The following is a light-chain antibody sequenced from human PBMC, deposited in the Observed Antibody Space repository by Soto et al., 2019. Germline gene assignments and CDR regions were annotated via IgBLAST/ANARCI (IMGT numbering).Light chain of an antibody. J-gene: IGKJ4*01. CDR3: QQYWTSPPLT. CDR2: GAS. V-gene: IGKV3-20*01. Sequence: EIVLMQSPGTLSLSPGERAPLSCRASQSVSNNYVAWYQQKPGQAPRLLIAGASSRATGIPDRFSGSGSGTYFTLTISRLYPEDFAVYYCQQYWTSPPLTFGGGTKVEIK. CDR1: QSVSNNY.